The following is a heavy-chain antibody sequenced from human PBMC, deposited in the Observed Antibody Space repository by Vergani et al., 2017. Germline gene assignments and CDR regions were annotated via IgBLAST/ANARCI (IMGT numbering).Heavy chain of an antibody. CDR1: GGSISSYY. CDR2: IYYSGST. J-gene: IGHJ4*02. D-gene: IGHD3-22*01. V-gene: IGHV4-59*01. Sequence: QVQLQESGPGLVKPSETLSLTCTVSGGSISSYYWSWIRQPPGKGLEWIGYIYYSGSTNYNPPLKSRVTISVDTSKNQFSLKLSSVTAADTAVYYCARRDSSGDFYYFDYWGQGTLVTVSS. CDR3: ARRDSSGDFYYFDY.